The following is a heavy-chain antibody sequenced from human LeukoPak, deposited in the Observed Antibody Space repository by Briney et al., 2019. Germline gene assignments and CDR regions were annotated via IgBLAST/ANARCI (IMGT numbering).Heavy chain of an antibody. D-gene: IGHD2-21*02. CDR3: ARFAYCGGHCWYYFDY. CDR1: GGSISSYY. CDR2: IYSSGST. J-gene: IGHJ4*02. V-gene: IGHV4-59*01. Sequence: PSETLSLTCTVSGGSISSYYWSWIRQPPGKGLEWIGYIYSSGSTNYNPSLKSRITISVDTSKNQFSLKLSSVTAADTAVYYCARFAYCGGHCWYYFDYWRQGSLVTVSS.